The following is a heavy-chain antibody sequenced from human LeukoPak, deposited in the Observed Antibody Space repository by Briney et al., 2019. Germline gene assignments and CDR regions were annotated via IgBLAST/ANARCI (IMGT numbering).Heavy chain of an antibody. CDR1: GFTFSSYA. J-gene: IGHJ4*02. CDR2: ISTNGGST. D-gene: IGHD2-15*01. CDR3: ARERVDCSGGSCLYYFDY. Sequence: GESPRLSCAASGFTFSSYAMHWVRQAPGKGLEYVSAISTNGGSTYYANSVKGRFTISRDNSKNTLYLQMGSLRAEDMAVYYCARERVDCSGGSCLYYFDYWGQGTLVTVSS. V-gene: IGHV3-64*01.